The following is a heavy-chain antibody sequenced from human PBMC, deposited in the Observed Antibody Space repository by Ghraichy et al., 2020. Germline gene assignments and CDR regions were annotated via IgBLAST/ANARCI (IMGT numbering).Heavy chain of an antibody. CDR2: ISGSGGST. CDR3: AKTLSAAPYYYGMDV. D-gene: IGHD2-15*01. J-gene: IGHJ6*02. V-gene: IGHV3-23*01. Sequence: GGSLRLSCAASGFTFSSYAMSWVRQAPGKGLEWVSAISGSGGSTYYADSVKGRFTISRANSKNTLYLQMNSLRAEDTAVYYCAKTLSAAPYYYGMDVWGQGTTVTVSS. CDR1: GFTFSSYA.